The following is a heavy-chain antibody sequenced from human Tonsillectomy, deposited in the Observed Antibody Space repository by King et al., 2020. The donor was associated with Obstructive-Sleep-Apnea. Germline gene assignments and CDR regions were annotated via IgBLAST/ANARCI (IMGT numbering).Heavy chain of an antibody. V-gene: IGHV3-30-3*01. D-gene: IGHD3-10*01. CDR3: LRGSGSYYTAPDY. J-gene: IGHJ4*02. CDR2: MSYDGSNK. CDR1: GFAFSSYA. Sequence: VQLVESGGGVVQPGRSLRLSCAASGFAFSSYAMHWVRQAPGKGLDWVAVMSYDGSNKYYADSVKGRFTISRDNSKNMLFLQMNSLRTEDTALYYCLRGSGSYYTAPDYWGQGTQVTVSS.